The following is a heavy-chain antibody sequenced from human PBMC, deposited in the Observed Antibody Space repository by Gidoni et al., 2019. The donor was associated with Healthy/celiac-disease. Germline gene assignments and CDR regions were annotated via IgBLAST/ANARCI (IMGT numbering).Heavy chain of an antibody. V-gene: IGHV3-30-3*01. CDR2: ISYDGSNK. J-gene: IGHJ4*02. CDR3: ARDRRAVAGFFDY. D-gene: IGHD6-19*01. Sequence: VQLVESGGGVVQPGRSLRLSCAASGFTFSSYAMHWVRQAPGKGLEWVAVISYDGSNKYYADSVKGRFTISRDNSKNTLYLQMNSLRAEDTAVYYCARDRRAVAGFFDYWGQGTLVTVSS. CDR1: GFTFSSYA.